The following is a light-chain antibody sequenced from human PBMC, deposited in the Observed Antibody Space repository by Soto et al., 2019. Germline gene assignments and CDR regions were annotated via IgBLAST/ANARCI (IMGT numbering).Light chain of an antibody. Sequence: VVMTKSPLSLPVPLGQPASISCSSNQSLVHSDGIAYFSWFQQRPGRSPRRLIYKVSNRDSGVPARFSGSGSGTDFALKISRVEAEDVGVYYCMQGTHWPITFGQGTRLEIK. V-gene: IGKV2-30*02. CDR2: KVS. J-gene: IGKJ5*01. CDR3: MQGTHWPIT. CDR1: QSLVHSDGIAY.